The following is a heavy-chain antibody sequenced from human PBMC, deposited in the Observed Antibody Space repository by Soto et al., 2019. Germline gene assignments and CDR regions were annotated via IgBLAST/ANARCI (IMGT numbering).Heavy chain of an antibody. CDR1: GGSISSGGYS. CDR2: IYHSGST. V-gene: IGHV4-30-2*01. D-gene: IGHD2-2*01. Sequence: KPSETLSLTCAVSGGSISSGGYSWSWIRQPPGKGLEWIGYIYHSGSTYYNPSLKSRVTISVDRSKNQFSLKLSSVTAADTAVYYCASSKVVPAAISYYGMDVWGQGTTVTVSS. CDR3: ASSKVVPAAISYYGMDV. J-gene: IGHJ6*02.